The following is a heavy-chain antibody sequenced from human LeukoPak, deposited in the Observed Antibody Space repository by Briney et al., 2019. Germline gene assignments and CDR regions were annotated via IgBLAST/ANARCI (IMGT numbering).Heavy chain of an antibody. Sequence: GGSLRLSCAASGFTFSSYGMHWVRQAPGKGLEWVAVISYDGSNKYYADSVKGRFTISRDNSKNTLYPQMNSLRAEDTAVYYCAKDVRSVGGAYYYYMDVWGKGTTVTVSS. CDR2: ISYDGSNK. J-gene: IGHJ6*03. V-gene: IGHV3-30*18. CDR1: GFTFSSYG. CDR3: AKDVRSVGGAYYYYMDV. D-gene: IGHD1-26*01.